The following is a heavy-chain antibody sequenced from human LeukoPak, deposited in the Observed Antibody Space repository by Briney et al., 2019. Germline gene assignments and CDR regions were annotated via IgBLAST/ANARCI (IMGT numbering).Heavy chain of an antibody. CDR2: IKSKPDGGTT. V-gene: IGHV3-15*01. CDR3: TARNFDY. CDR1: GFTFSNAW. Sequence: TGGSLRLSCAASGFTFSNAWMNWVRQAPGKGLEWVGRIKSKPDGGTTDYAAPVKDRFTISRDDSKNTLYMQMNSLETEDSAVYYCTARNFDYWGQGTLVTVSS. J-gene: IGHJ4*02.